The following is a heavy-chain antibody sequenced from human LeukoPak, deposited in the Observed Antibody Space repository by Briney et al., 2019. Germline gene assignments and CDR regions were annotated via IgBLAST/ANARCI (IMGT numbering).Heavy chain of an antibody. CDR2: IRFDGSHK. Sequence: GGTLRLSCAASGFIFSNFAMTWVRQAPGKGLEWVAFIRFDGSHKYYADSVKGRFTISRDNSKNTLFLQMNSLRAEDTAVYYCAKERGYSSALYFDYWGQGTLVTVSS. V-gene: IGHV3-30*02. CDR1: GFIFSNFA. J-gene: IGHJ4*02. CDR3: AKERGYSSALYFDY. D-gene: IGHD3-22*01.